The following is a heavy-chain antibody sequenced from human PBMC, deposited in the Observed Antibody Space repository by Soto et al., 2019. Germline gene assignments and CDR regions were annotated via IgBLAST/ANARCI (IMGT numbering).Heavy chain of an antibody. CDR3: ARGFAHDSRGYYSFGYYYYGMDV. CDR1: GGSISSSSYY. V-gene: IGHV4-31*03. Sequence: SETLSLTCTVSGGSISSSSYYWGWIRQPPGRGLEWVGYIYYSGYTQYNPSLKSRVTMSIDTSKNQFSLKLSSVTAADTAVYFCARGFAHDSRGYYSFGYYYYGMDVWGQGTTVTVSS. D-gene: IGHD3-22*01. J-gene: IGHJ6*02. CDR2: IYYSGYT.